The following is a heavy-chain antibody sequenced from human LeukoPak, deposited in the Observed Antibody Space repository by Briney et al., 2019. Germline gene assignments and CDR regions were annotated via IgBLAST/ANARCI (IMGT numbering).Heavy chain of an antibody. D-gene: IGHD6-19*01. CDR3: AKDTVAGPYYYGMDV. CDR1: GFTFDDYA. CDR2: ISWNSGSI. J-gene: IGHJ6*02. Sequence: GRSLRLSCAASGFTFDDYAMHWVRQAPGKGLEWVSGISWNSGSIGYADSVKGRFTISRDNAKSSLYLQMNSLRAEDTALYYCAKDTVAGPYYYGMDVWGQGTTVTVSS. V-gene: IGHV3-9*01.